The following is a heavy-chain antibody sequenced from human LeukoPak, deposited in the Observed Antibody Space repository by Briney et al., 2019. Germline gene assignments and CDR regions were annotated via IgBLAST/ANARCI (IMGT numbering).Heavy chain of an antibody. Sequence: PRRSLRLSCAAPGFTFSSYAMHWVRQAPGKGLEWVAVISYDGSNKYYADSVKGRFTISRDNSKNTLYLQMNSLRDEDTAVYYCAREVYTYYYDSSGYSNYYYYGMDVWGQGTTVTVSS. CDR2: ISYDGSNK. CDR3: AREVYTYYYDSSGYSNYYYYGMDV. CDR1: GFTFSSYA. D-gene: IGHD3-22*01. J-gene: IGHJ6*02. V-gene: IGHV3-30-3*01.